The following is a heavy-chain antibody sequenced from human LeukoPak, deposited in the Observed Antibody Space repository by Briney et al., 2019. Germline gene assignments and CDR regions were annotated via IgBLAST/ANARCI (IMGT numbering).Heavy chain of an antibody. V-gene: IGHV4-31*03. J-gene: IGHJ4*02. CDR1: GGSISSGGYY. CDR3: ARGYGYSFGY. D-gene: IGHD5-18*01. Sequence: SETLSLACTVSGGSISSGGYYWSWIRQHPGKGLEWIGYIYYSGSTYYNPSLKSRVTISVDTSKYQFSLKLSSVTAADTAVYYCARGYGYSFGYWGQGTLVTVSS. CDR2: IYYSGST.